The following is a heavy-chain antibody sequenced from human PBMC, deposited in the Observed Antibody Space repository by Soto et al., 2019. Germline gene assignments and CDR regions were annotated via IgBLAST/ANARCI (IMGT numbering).Heavy chain of an antibody. CDR1: GFTFSSYA. V-gene: IGHV3-30-3*01. Sequence: QVQLVESGGGVVQPGRSLRLSCAASGFTFSSYAMHWVRQAPGKGLEWVAVISYDGSNKYYADSVKGRFTISRDNSKNTLYLQMNSLRAEDTAVYYCARKGHRGVLVPAAGRPHWYFDLWGRGTLVTVSS. CDR3: ARKGHRGVLVPAAGRPHWYFDL. CDR2: ISYDGSNK. D-gene: IGHD2-2*01. J-gene: IGHJ2*01.